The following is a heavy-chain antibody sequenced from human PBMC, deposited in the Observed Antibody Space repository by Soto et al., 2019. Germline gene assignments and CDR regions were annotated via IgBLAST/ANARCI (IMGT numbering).Heavy chain of an antibody. CDR1: GFTFSLYS. CDR2: ISRSSTGI. CDR3: ARAVTWGLDV. V-gene: IGHV3-48*02. D-gene: IGHD3-10*01. J-gene: IGHJ6*02. Sequence: EVQLVESGRGLVQPGGSLRLSCAASGFTFSLYSMSWVRQAPGKGLEWVSYISRSSTGIHYADSVKGRFTISRDDATNSMHLQMSSLRDGDTAVYYCARAVTWGLDVWGQGTTVSISS.